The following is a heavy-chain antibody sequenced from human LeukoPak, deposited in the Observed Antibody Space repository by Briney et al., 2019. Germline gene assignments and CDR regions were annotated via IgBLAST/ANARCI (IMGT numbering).Heavy chain of an antibody. D-gene: IGHD6-13*01. CDR3: ARELKYSSSGSG. CDR1: GFTFSSYW. Sequence: PGGPLRLSCAPSGFTFSSYWMSCVRHATGEGLEWVANIKKDGRKKYYVDTVRGRFTIARNTAKNSLYLQMNSLRAEDTAVYYCARELKYSSSGSGWGQGTLVTVSS. J-gene: IGHJ4*02. V-gene: IGHV3-7*05. CDR2: IKKDGRKK.